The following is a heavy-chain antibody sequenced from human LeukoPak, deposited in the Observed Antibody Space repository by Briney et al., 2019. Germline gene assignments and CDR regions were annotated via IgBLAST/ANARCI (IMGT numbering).Heavy chain of an antibody. CDR2: INPSGGST. V-gene: IGHV1-46*01. CDR1: GYTFTYYY. CDR3: ARKAGGSYRLDY. D-gene: IGHD1-26*01. Sequence: ASVKVSCKASGYTFTYYYMHWVRQAPGQGLEWMGIINPSGGSTSYAQKFQGRVIMTRDTSTSTVYMELSSLRSEDTAVYYCARKAGGSYRLDYWGQGTLVTVSS. J-gene: IGHJ4*02.